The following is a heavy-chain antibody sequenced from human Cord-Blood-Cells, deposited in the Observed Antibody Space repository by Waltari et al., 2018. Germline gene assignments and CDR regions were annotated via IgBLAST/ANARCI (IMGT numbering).Heavy chain of an antibody. J-gene: IGHJ3*02. V-gene: IGHV4-59*01. Sequence: QVQLPESGPGLVKPSETLSLTCTVSGGPLSSYHWSWIRQPPGKGLEWIGYIYYSGSTNYNPSLKSRVTISVDTSKNQFSLKLSSVTAADTAVYYCARDRAYYGSGSYYFDIWGQGTMVTVSS. D-gene: IGHD3-10*01. CDR1: GGPLSSYH. CDR2: IYYSGST. CDR3: ARDRAYYGSGSYYFDI.